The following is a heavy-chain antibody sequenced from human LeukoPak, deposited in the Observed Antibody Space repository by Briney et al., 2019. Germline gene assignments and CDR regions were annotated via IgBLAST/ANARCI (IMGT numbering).Heavy chain of an antibody. CDR2: ISAYNGNT. CDR3: AREGITIFGVVHRDAFDI. J-gene: IGHJ3*02. V-gene: IGHV1-18*01. D-gene: IGHD3-3*01. CDR1: GYTFTIYG. Sequence: ASVKVSCKASGYTFTIYGISWVRQAPGQGLEWMGWISAYNGNTNYAQKLQGRVTMTTDTSTSTAYMELRSLRSDDTAVYYCAREGITIFGVVHRDAFDIWGQGTMVTVSS.